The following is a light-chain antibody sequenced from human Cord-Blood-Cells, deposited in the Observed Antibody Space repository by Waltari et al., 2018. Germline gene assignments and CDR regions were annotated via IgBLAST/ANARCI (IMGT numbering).Light chain of an antibody. Sequence: SYELTQPPSVSVSPGQTASITCSGDKLGDKYACWYQQKTGQSPVLVIYQDSKRPSGIPERFSGSNSGNTATLTISGTQAMDEADYYCQAWDSSTDVFGTGTKVTVL. CDR1: KLGDKY. CDR2: QDS. V-gene: IGLV3-1*01. CDR3: QAWDSSTDV. J-gene: IGLJ1*01.